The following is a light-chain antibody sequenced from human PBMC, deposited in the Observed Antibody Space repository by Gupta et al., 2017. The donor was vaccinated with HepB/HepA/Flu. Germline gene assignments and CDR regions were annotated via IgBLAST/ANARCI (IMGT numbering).Light chain of an antibody. V-gene: IGKV1-39*01. Sequence: HMPQSPPSLSASVGDNVTITCRAGQNIDGDVKWYQQKQRADPQLLIYGAATLKTDVPARFSGSGYGTNFTLTIRGLQPDDFATYFCQQTYTTSYTFGQGT. CDR3: QQTYTTSYT. CDR1: QNIDGD. CDR2: GAA. J-gene: IGKJ2*01.